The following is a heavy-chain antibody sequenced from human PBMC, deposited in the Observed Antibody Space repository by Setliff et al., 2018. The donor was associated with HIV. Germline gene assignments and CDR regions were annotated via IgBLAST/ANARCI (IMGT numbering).Heavy chain of an antibody. CDR3: ATFVPRTSASRPVDV. V-gene: IGHV4-39*07. D-gene: IGHD2-2*01. J-gene: IGHJ6*04. CDR2: IYYSGST. Sequence: ETLSLTCTVSGGSISSSSYYWGWIRQPPGKGLEWIGSIYYSGSTYYNPALKSRVSISVDTSKNQFSLKLTPVTAAETAVYFCATFVPRTSASRPVDVWGKGTTVTVSS. CDR1: GGSISSSSYY.